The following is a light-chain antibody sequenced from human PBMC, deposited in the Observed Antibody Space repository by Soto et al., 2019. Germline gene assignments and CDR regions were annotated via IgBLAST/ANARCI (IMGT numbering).Light chain of an antibody. CDR1: QSISSW. V-gene: IGKV1-5*03. CDR3: QQYNRYPFT. Sequence: DIQMTQSPSTLSASVGDRVTITCRASQSISSWLAWYQQKPGKAAKLLIYKASSLESGVPSRFSGSGSGTEFTLTITSRQPDDFATYYCQQYNRYPFTFGPGTKVDIK. J-gene: IGKJ3*01. CDR2: KAS.